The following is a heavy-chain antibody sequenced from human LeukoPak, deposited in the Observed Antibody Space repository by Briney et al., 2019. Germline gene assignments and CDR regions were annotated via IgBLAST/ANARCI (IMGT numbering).Heavy chain of an antibody. Sequence: GGSLRLSCSASGFTFSAYAMYCVRQAPGKGLEYVSGISNNGGSSFYADSVKGRFTISRDNSKNTLYLQMSSLRAEDTAVYYCVKITSVTGGDCWGQGTRLTVSS. D-gene: IGHD1-1*01. J-gene: IGHJ4*02. V-gene: IGHV3-64D*09. CDR3: VKITSVTGGDC. CDR2: ISNNGGSS. CDR1: GFTFSAYA.